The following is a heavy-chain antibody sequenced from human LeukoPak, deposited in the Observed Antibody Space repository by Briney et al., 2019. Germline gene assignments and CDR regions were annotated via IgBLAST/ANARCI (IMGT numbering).Heavy chain of an antibody. CDR3: ATGVGGVVTQEGFDY. V-gene: IGHV1-24*01. Sequence: ASAKVSCKVSGYTLTELSMHWVRQAPGKRLEWVGGFDPEDGETIYAQKFQGRVTMTEDTSTDTAYMELSSLRSEDTAVYYCATGVGGVVTQEGFDYWGQGTLVTVSS. CDR2: FDPEDGET. J-gene: IGHJ4*02. D-gene: IGHD4-23*01. CDR1: GYTLTELS.